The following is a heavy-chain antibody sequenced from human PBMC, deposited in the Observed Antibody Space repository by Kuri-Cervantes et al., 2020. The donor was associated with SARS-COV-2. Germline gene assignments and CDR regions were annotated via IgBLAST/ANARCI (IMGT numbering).Heavy chain of an antibody. V-gene: IGHV3-30*18. Sequence: GGSLRLSCAASGFTFSSYGMHWVRQAPGKELEWVAVISYDGSNKYYADSVKGRFTISRDNSKNTLYLQMNSLRAEDTAVYYCAKDRIGVVIQGVRNYYGMDVWGQGTTVTVSS. CDR3: AKDRIGVVIQGVRNYYGMDV. J-gene: IGHJ6*02. CDR2: ISYDGSNK. CDR1: GFTFSSYG. D-gene: IGHD3-3*01.